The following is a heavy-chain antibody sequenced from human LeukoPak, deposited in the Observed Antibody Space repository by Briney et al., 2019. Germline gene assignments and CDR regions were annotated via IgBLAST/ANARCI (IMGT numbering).Heavy chain of an antibody. CDR3: TNVEVDTDTYYFDY. V-gene: IGHV1-46*01. CDR2: INPSGGST. J-gene: IGHJ4*02. Sequence: ASVKVSCKASGYTFTSYYMHRVRQAPGQGLEWMGIINPSGGSTSYAQKFQGRVTMTRDTSTSTVYMEMSSLRSEDTAVYYCTNVEVDTDTYYFDYSGQGTLVTVSS. CDR1: GYTFTSYY. D-gene: IGHD5-18*01.